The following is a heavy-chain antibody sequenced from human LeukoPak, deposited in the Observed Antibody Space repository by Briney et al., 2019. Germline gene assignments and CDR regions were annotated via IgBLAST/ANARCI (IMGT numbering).Heavy chain of an antibody. CDR1: GCSASSTY. CDR3: AGLGYYGMDV. CDR2: IYSCGST. V-gene: IGHV3-66*04. Sequence: GGALRLSCADSGCSASSTYISCGSDGLGKGLEWVSVIYSCGSTYYADSVKGRFTISRDNSKNTLYLRMNSLRAEDTAVYYCAGLGYYGMDVWGQGTTVTVSS. J-gene: IGHJ6*02.